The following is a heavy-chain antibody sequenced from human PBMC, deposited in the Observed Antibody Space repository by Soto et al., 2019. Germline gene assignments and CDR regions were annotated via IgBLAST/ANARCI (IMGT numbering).Heavy chain of an antibody. Sequence: QVQLVQSGAEVKKPGASGKLSCRTSGYTFTHYYIHWVRQAPGQGLEWLAITNPASGNKNYAQDFQGRVTLTMDTSTTTVYMELSGLRAEDTSVFYCARDLAAGDHWGQGTLVTVSS. CDR3: ARDLAAGDH. V-gene: IGHV1-46*01. CDR1: GYTFTHYY. CDR2: TNPASGNK. D-gene: IGHD6-13*01. J-gene: IGHJ4*02.